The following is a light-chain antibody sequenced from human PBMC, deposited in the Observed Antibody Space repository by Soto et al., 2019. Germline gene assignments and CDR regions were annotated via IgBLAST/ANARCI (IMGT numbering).Light chain of an antibody. Sequence: EIVRTQPPATLSVSPGERATLSCRARQSISSNLAWYQQKPGQAPRLLILNASTRATGIPVRFSGSGFGTDFTLTISVLQSEDFAVYYCQQYEPWPPLTVGGGTKVEIK. CDR1: QSISSN. CDR3: QQYEPWPPLT. CDR2: NAS. V-gene: IGKV3-15*01. J-gene: IGKJ4*01.